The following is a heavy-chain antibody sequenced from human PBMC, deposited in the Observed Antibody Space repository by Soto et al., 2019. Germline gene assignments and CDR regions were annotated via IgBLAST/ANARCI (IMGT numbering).Heavy chain of an antibody. V-gene: IGHV1-18*01. CDR1: GYTFTSYG. D-gene: IGHD3-9*01. J-gene: IGHJ3*01. CDR2: ISAYNGNT. Sequence: ASVKVSCKASGYTFTSYGISWVRQAPGQGLEWMGWISAYNGNTNHAQKLQGRVTMTTDTSTSTAYMELRSLRSDDTAVYYCARERTLTYPIEDADDLCGQGTRVSV. CDR3: ARERTLTYPIEDADDL.